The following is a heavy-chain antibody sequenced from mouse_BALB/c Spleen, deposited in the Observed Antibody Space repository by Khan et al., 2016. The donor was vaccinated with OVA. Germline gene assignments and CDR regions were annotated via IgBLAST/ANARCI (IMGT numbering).Heavy chain of an antibody. V-gene: IGHV1S136*01. Sequence: EVQLQQSGPELVKPGASVKMSCKASGYTFTSYVMHWVKQKPGLGLEWIGYIYPFNDDTKYNEKFKGKATLTSDKSSSTAYMELSSLISEDSAVYYCAPVGNYYVSFAYWGQGTLVTVSA. CDR1: GYTFTSYV. D-gene: IGHD1-1*01. CDR3: APVGNYYVSFAY. CDR2: IYPFNDDT. J-gene: IGHJ3*01.